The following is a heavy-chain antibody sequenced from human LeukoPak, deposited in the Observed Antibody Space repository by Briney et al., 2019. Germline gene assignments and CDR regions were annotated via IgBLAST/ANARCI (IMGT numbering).Heavy chain of an antibody. CDR1: GLTVSNNH. Sequence: PGGSLRLSCAASGLTVSNNHVSWVRLAPAKGLEWVSIIYTGGNIYYADSVKGRFTISRDSSTNTLYLQMNSLRADDTAVYYCARARRCGLNDDYGACFDYWGQGTLVTVSS. J-gene: IGHJ4*02. D-gene: IGHD4-17*01. CDR3: ARARRCGLNDDYGACFDY. V-gene: IGHV3-53*01. CDR2: IYTGGNI.